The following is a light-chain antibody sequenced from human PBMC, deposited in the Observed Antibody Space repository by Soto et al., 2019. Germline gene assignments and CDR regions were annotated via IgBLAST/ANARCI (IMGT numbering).Light chain of an antibody. CDR1: QGISSA. CDR2: DAS. Sequence: AIQFTQSPSSLTSSVGDIVTITCRASQGISSALAWYHQKPGKAPQLLIYDASRLESGVPSRFSGICSGTDFTLTITSLQPEIFATYYCEQFNSYPHRTFSQGTKVDI. CDR3: EQFNSYPHRT. V-gene: IGKV1-13*02. J-gene: IGKJ1*01.